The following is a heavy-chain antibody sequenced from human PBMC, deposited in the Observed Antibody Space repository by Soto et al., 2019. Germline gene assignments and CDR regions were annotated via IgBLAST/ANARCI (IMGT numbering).Heavy chain of an antibody. V-gene: IGHV3-7*01. D-gene: IGHD3-22*01. J-gene: IGHJ4*02. CDR2: IKQDGSEK. Sequence: GGSLRLSCAASGFTFSSYWMSWVRQAPGKGLEWVANIKQDGSEKYYVDSVKGRFTISRDNAKNSLYLQMNSLRAEDTAVYYCARDTRGYYYDSSGYWNWGQGTLVTVSS. CDR3: ARDTRGYYYDSSGYWN. CDR1: GFTFSSYW.